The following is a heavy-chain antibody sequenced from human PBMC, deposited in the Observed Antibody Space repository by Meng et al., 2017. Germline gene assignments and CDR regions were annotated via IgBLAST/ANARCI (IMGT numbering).Heavy chain of an antibody. CDR3: ARVVRKLLLWFGELNY. J-gene: IGHJ4*02. D-gene: IGHD3-10*01. CDR2: ISYDGSNK. CDR1: GFTFSSYA. V-gene: IGHV3-30*01. Sequence: QVQLVESGGGVVQPGRSLRLSCAASGFTFSSYAMHWVRQAPGKGLEWVAVISYDGSNKYYADSVKGRFTISRDNSKNTLYLQMNSLRAEDTAVYYCARVVRKLLLWFGELNYWGQGTLVTVPS.